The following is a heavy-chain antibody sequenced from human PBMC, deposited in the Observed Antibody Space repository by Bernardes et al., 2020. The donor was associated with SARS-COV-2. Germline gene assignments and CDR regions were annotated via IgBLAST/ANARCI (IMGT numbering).Heavy chain of an antibody. CDR1: GSIFPIYW. Sequence: GGSLRLSCTAPGSIFPIYWMHWVPKAPGEGLVWVSRIHGDGSGTSNADSMKGPFTITRDKATSTLVLQMNSLRAEDTAMYYCATVFEYWVQGTLLTFTS. CDR3: ATVFEY. J-gene: IGHJ4*02. V-gene: IGHV3-74*01. CDR2: IHGDGSGT.